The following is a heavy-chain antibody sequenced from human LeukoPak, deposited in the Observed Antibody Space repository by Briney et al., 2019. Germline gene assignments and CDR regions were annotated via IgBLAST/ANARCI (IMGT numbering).Heavy chain of an antibody. CDR2: ISGSGGST. D-gene: IGHD1-1*01. J-gene: IGHJ4*02. CDR3: AKASNTWNYFDY. CDR1: GFTFSSFA. V-gene: IGHV3-23*01. Sequence: PGGSLRLSCAASGFTFSSFAMSWVRQAPGKGLEWVAAISGSGGSTYYADSVKGRFTISRDNSKNTLSLRMNSLRAEDTAIYYCAKASNTWNYFDYWGQGTLVTVSS.